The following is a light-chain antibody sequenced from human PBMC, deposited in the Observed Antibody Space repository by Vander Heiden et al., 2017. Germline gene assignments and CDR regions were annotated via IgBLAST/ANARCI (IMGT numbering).Light chain of an antibody. CDR2: EDN. CDR1: KLRSKY. J-gene: IGLJ2*01. V-gene: IGLV3-1*01. CDR3: QTWDLTTGVV. Sequence: SYEFTQPPSVSVSAGQTGRLTCSGDKLRSKYISWHQQRPGQSPVLVIYEDNKRPSGIPERFSGSNSGNTATLTISGTQVMDEADYFCQTWDLTTGVVFGGGTKLTVL.